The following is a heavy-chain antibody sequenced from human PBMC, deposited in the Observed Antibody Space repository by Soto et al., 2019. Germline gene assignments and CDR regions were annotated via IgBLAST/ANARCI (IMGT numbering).Heavy chain of an antibody. V-gene: IGHV3-7*03. CDR1: GFTFSMYS. Sequence: DVKLVESGGGLVQPGDSLRLSCEVSGFTFSMYSMSWVRQSPGKGLEWVAKIPQDGVDGHYADSVKGRFTISRDNGKNSLYLQLNNLRADDTAFYYCARDHLILPAHDFFYGSDVWGRGATVTVSS. CDR3: ARDHLILPAHDFFYGSDV. D-gene: IGHD2-21*02. J-gene: IGHJ6*02. CDR2: IPQDGVDG.